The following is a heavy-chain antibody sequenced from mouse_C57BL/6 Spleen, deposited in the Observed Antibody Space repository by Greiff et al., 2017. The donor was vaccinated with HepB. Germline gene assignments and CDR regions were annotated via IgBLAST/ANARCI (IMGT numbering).Heavy chain of an antibody. V-gene: IGHV3-6*01. Sequence: VQLQQSGPGLVKPSQSLSLTCSVTGYSITSGYYWNWIRQFPGNKLEWMGYISYDGSNNYNPSLKNRISITRDTSKNQFFLKLNSVTTEDTATYYCARENYSTCFDYWGQGTTLTVSS. CDR2: ISYDGSN. J-gene: IGHJ2*01. CDR1: GYSITSGYY. CDR3: ARENYSTCFDY. D-gene: IGHD2-5*01.